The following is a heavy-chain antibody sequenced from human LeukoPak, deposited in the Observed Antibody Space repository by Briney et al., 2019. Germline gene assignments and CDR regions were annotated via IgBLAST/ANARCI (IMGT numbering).Heavy chain of an antibody. CDR1: GFTFSSYA. CDR3: ARARIAAAVPNWFDP. Sequence: GRSLRLSCAASGFTFSSYAMHWVRQAPGKGLEWVAVISYDGSNKYYADSVTGRFTISRDNSKNTLYLQMNSLRAEDTAVYYCARARIAAAVPNWFDPWGQGTLVTVSS. J-gene: IGHJ5*02. CDR2: ISYDGSNK. D-gene: IGHD6-13*01. V-gene: IGHV3-30*04.